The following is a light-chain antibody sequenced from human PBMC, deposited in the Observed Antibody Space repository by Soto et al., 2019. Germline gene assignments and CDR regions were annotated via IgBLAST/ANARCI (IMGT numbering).Light chain of an antibody. CDR3: HQHGGSPEA. J-gene: IGKJ1*01. Sequence: EILLTQSPGTLSLSPGERATLSCRASRSVNNNYLAGYQQKPGQAPRLLIFGASSRATGIPDRFIGSGSGTEFILTISRLEPDDFAIYHCHQHGGSPEAFGQGTKVDIK. CDR2: GAS. CDR1: RSVNNNY. V-gene: IGKV3-20*01.